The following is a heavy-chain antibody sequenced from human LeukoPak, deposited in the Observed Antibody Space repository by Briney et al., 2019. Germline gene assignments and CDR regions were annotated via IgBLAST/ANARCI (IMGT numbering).Heavy chain of an antibody. CDR3: TRGHYGL. CDR1: GFTFSDDW. V-gene: IGHV3-15*01. J-gene: IGHJ4*02. CDR2: IKARRAGGTT. D-gene: IGHD3-10*01. Sequence: PGGSLRLSCAASGFTFSDDWMNWVRQAPGKGPEWVGHIKARRAGGTTEYAAPVGGRFTISRDDSRSILYLQMNNLKTEDTALYYCTRGHYGLWGLGTLVTVSS.